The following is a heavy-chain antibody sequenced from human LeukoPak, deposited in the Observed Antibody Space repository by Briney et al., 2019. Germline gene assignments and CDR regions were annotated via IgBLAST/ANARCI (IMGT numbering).Heavy chain of an antibody. CDR3: ARLMRTPAPNYDFWSGYLYPPFLARQDYYYYMDV. V-gene: IGHV1-2*02. CDR2: INPNSGGT. D-gene: IGHD3-3*01. J-gene: IGHJ6*03. Sequence: ASVKVSCKASGYTFTGYYMHWVRQAPGQGLEWMGWINPNSGGTNYAQKFQGRVTMTRDTSISTAYMELSRLRSDDTAVYYCARLMRTPAPNYDFWSGYLYPPFLARQDYYYYMDVWGKGTTVTVSS. CDR1: GYTFTGYY.